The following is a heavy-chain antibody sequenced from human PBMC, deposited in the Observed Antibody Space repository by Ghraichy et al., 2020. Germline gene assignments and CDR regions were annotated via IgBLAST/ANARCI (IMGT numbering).Heavy chain of an antibody. CDR2: IYDGGDT. J-gene: IGHJ4*02. V-gene: IGHV4-39*01. CDR1: GGTISSSSHY. CDR3: ARGQPSGSHSDY. Sequence: SETLSLTCTVSGGTISSSSHYWGWIRPPPGKGLEWIVNIYDGGDTYYNPSLKSRVTISVDTSKNQFSLKLTSVTAADTAVYYCARGQPSGSHSDYWGQGILGTVSS. D-gene: IGHD3-10*01.